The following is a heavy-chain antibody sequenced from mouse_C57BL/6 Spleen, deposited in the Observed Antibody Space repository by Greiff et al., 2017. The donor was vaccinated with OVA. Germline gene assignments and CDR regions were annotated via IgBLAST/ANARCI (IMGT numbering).Heavy chain of an antibody. Sequence: EVQRVESGGGLVKPGGSLKLSCAASGFTFSSYAMSWVRQTPEKRLGWVATISDGGSYTYYPDNVKGRFTISRDNAKNNLYLQMSHLKSEDTAMYYCARDLLLRYYAMDYWGQGTSVTVSS. CDR3: ARDLLLRYYAMDY. CDR1: GFTFSSYA. J-gene: IGHJ4*01. CDR2: ISDGGSYT. D-gene: IGHD1-1*01. V-gene: IGHV5-4*01.